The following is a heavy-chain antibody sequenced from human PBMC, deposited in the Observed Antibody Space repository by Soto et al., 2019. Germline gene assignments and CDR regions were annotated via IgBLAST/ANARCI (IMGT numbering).Heavy chain of an antibody. CDR2: IYYSGST. D-gene: IGHD3-3*01. V-gene: IGHV4-39*01. Sequence: SETLSLTCTVSGCSISSGDYYWSWIRQPPGKGLEWIGSIYYSGSTYYNPSLKSRVTISVDTSKNQFSLKLSSVTAADTAVYYCARQEGEDDFWSGFPWFDPWGQGTLVTVSS. CDR1: GCSISSGDYY. CDR3: ARQEGEDDFWSGFPWFDP. J-gene: IGHJ5*02.